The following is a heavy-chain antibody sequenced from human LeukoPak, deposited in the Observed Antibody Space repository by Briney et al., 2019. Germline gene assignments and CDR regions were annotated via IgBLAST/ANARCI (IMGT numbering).Heavy chain of an antibody. V-gene: IGHV3-23*01. CDR1: GFTFSSYA. Sequence: GGSLRLSCAASGFTFSSYAMSWVRQAPGKGLEWVSAISGSGGSTYHADSVRGRFTISRDNSKNTLYLQMNSLRAEDAAVYFCAKAPVTSCRGAYCYPFDSWGQGTLVTVSS. CDR2: ISGSGGST. D-gene: IGHD2-21*01. J-gene: IGHJ4*02. CDR3: AKAPVTSCRGAYCYPFDS.